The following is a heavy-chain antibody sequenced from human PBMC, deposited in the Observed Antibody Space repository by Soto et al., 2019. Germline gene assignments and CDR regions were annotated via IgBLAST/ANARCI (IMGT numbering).Heavy chain of an antibody. Sequence: ASVKVSCKASGYTFSNYGISWVRQAPGQGLEWMGWISGYNGNTHYAQKFQGRVTMTTDTSTSTAYMELRSLRSDDTAMFYFARDGSSSWPNFDYWGQGTLVTVSS. V-gene: IGHV1-18*01. CDR2: ISGYNGNT. CDR3: ARDGSSSWPNFDY. CDR1: GYTFSNYG. D-gene: IGHD6-13*01. J-gene: IGHJ4*02.